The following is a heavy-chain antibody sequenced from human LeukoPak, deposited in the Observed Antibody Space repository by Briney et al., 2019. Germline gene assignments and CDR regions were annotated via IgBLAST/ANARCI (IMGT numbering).Heavy chain of an antibody. D-gene: IGHD2-8*02. CDR2: IYPGDSDT. V-gene: IGHV5-51*01. CDR1: GYRFTNYW. J-gene: IGHJ3*02. CDR3: ARHIGLVAPDGFDI. Sequence: GESLKISCKGSGYRFTNYWIGWVRQMPGEGLEWMGIIYPGDSDTRYSPSFQGQVTISVDKSISTAYLQWSSLKASDTAMYYCARHIGLVAPDGFDIWGQGTMVTVSS.